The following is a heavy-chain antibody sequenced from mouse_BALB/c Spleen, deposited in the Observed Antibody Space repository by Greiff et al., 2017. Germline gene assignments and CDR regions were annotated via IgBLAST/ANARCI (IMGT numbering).Heavy chain of an antibody. V-gene: IGHV1-7*01. CDR1: GYTFTSYW. D-gene: IGHD2-2*01. CDR3: ARYGYDKAY. Sequence: VQLQQSGAELAKPGASVKMSCKASGYTFTSYWMHWVKQRPGQGLEWIGYINPSTGYTEYNQKFKDKATLTADKSSSTAYMQLSSLTSEDSAVYYCARYGYDKAYWGQGTLVTVSA. CDR2: INPSTGYT. J-gene: IGHJ3*01.